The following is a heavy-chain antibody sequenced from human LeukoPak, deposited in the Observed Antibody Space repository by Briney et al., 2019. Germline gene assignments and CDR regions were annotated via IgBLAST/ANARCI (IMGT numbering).Heavy chain of an antibody. D-gene: IGHD1-26*01. Sequence: PSETLSLTCTVSGGSISGYYWSWIWQPPGQGLEWIAYIHSNGYTNYNPSLKSRVTISVDTSKNQFSLKVTSVTAADTAMYYCTKREGPMSGSYDYFDPWGQGTLVTVS. CDR1: GGSISGYY. CDR2: IHSNGYT. V-gene: IGHV4-4*09. CDR3: TKREGPMSGSYDYFDP. J-gene: IGHJ5*02.